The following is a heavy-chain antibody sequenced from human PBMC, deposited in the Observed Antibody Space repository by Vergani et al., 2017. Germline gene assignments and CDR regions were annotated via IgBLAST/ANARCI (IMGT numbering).Heavy chain of an antibody. CDR1: GGTISSYY. D-gene: IGHD2-15*01. Sequence: QVQLQESGPGLVKPSETLSLTCTVSGGTISSYYWSWIRQPPGKGLEWIGYIYYSGSTNYNPSLKSRVTISVDTSKKQFSLKRSSVTAAYTAVYYCAYLPGGGYWGQGTLVTVSS. CDR3: AYLPGGGY. J-gene: IGHJ4*02. CDR2: IYYSGST. V-gene: IGHV4-59*01.